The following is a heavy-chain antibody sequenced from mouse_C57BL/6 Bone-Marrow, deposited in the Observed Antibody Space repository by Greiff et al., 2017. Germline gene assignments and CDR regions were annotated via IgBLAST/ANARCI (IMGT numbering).Heavy chain of an antibody. J-gene: IGHJ2*01. V-gene: IGHV14-4*01. CDR2: IDPENGDT. CDR1: GFNIKDDY. Sequence: EVQLVESGAELVRPGASVTLSCTASGFNIKDDYMHWVKQRPEQGLEWIGWIDPENGDTEYASKFQGKATITGNTSSNTAYLQLSSLTSEDTAVYYCTTPFYYYGSRRFEYWGQGTTLTVSS. CDR3: TTPFYYYGSRRFEY. D-gene: IGHD1-1*01.